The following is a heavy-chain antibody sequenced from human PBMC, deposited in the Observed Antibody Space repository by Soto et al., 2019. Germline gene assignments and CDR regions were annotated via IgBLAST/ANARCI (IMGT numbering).Heavy chain of an antibody. J-gene: IGHJ6*02. CDR3: ARDPAVTTDYGLDV. Sequence: GGSLRLSCAASGFTFSSYSMNWVRQAPGKGLEWVSSISSSSSYIYYADSVKGRFTISRDDSENTVYLQMNSLRVEDTAVYYCARDPAVTTDYGLDVWGQGTTVTVSS. V-gene: IGHV3-21*04. D-gene: IGHD4-17*01. CDR2: ISSSSSYI. CDR1: GFTFSSYS.